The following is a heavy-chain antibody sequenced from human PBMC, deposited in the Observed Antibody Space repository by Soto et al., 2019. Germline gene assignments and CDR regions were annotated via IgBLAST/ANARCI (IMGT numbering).Heavy chain of an antibody. CDR1: GLTFEPYV. V-gene: IGHV3-23*01. Sequence: GSLRLACPASGLTFEPYVVCWVRQAAGKGLELVSSISSSCGSTYYADSVRSRFTISTDNSKNTLFLQMNSLRAEDTNVYYSATGMPIAGDDRFDPWGQGTLVTVYS. D-gene: IGHD2-21*02. CDR2: ISSSCGST. J-gene: IGHJ5*02. CDR3: ATGMPIAGDDRFDP.